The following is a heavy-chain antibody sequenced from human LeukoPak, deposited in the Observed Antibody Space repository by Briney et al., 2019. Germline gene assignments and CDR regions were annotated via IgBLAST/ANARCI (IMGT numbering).Heavy chain of an antibody. J-gene: IGHJ6*03. Sequence: SETLSLTCFVSGGSISGYYWSWIRQPPGKGLEWIGYIYYSGSTNYKPSLKSRVTISVDTSKNQFSLKLSSVTAADTAVYYCARVEEGYGSGRRENYYYYYMDVWGKGTTVTISS. CDR3: ARVEEGYGSGRRENYYYYYMDV. D-gene: IGHD3-10*01. CDR1: GGSISGYY. V-gene: IGHV4-59*01. CDR2: IYYSGST.